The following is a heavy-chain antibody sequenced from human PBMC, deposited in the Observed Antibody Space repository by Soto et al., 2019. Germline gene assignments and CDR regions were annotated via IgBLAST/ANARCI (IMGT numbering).Heavy chain of an antibody. D-gene: IGHD3-9*01. V-gene: IGHV3-49*03. CDR2: IRSKAYGRTT. Sequence: SMRLSCTASGFTFGDYAMSWFRQAPGKGLEWEGFIRSKAYGRTTEYAASVKGRFTIARDDSKSIDYLKMNNPKTEDTAVYYGTRGRQGYFNTWWYDPWGEGTLVTVSS. CDR1: GFTFGDYA. J-gene: IGHJ5*02. CDR3: TRGRQGYFNTWWYDP.